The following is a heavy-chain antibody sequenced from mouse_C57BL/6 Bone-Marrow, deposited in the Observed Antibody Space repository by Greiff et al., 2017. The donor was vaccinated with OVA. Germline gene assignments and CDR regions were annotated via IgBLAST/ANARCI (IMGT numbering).Heavy chain of an antibody. CDR2: IYPGDGDT. D-gene: IGHD1-1*01. J-gene: IGHJ3*01. CDR3: ARKEYYYGSSGFAY. Sequence: QVQLKESGAELVKPGASVKISCKASGYAFSSYWLNWVKQRPGKGLVWIGQIYPGDGDTNYNGKFKGKATLTADKSSSPAYMQLSSLTSEDSAVYFCARKEYYYGSSGFAYWGQGTLVTVSA. CDR1: GYAFSSYW. V-gene: IGHV1-80*01.